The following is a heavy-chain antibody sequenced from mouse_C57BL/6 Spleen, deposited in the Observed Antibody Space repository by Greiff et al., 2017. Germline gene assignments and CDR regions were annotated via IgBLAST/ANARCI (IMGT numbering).Heavy chain of an antibody. Sequence: EVQLVESGPGLVKPSQSLSLTCSVTGYSITSGYYWNWIRQFPGNKLEWMGYISYDGSNNYNPSLTNRISITRATSKNQFFLKLTSVTTEDTATCYRARAGYDGPHGYFDVWGTGTTVTVSS. CDR2: ISYDGSN. V-gene: IGHV3-6*01. CDR1: GYSITSGYY. D-gene: IGHD2-2*01. CDR3: ARAGYDGPHGYFDV. J-gene: IGHJ1*03.